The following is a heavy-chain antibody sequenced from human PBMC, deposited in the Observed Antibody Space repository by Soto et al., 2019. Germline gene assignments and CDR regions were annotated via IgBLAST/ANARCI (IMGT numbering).Heavy chain of an antibody. CDR3: ARVLPWFGELFYYYYYYMDV. CDR2: ISAYNGNT. V-gene: IGHV1-18*01. CDR1: GYTFTSYG. J-gene: IGHJ6*03. D-gene: IGHD3-10*01. Sequence: ASVKVSCKASGYTFTSYGISWVRQAPGQGLEWMGWISAYNGNTNYAQKLQGRVTMTTDTSTSTAYMELRSLRSDDTAVYYFARVLPWFGELFYYYYYYMDVWGKGTTVTVSS.